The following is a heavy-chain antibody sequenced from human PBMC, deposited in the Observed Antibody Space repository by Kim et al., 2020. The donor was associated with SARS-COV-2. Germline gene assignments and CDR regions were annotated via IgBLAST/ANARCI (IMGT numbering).Heavy chain of an antibody. D-gene: IGHD5-18*01. Sequence: YYNPSLKCRVTISVDTSKNQFCLRLSSVTAADTAVYYCARHGGYSYSIDYWGQGTLVTVSS. V-gene: IGHV4-39*01. CDR3: ARHGGYSYSIDY. J-gene: IGHJ4*02.